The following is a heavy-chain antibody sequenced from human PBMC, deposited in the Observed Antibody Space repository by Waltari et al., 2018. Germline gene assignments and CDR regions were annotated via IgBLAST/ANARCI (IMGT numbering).Heavy chain of an antibody. J-gene: IGHJ4*02. V-gene: IGHV3-53*01. CDR3: AKGRQYSSGWGYFDY. Sequence: EVQLVESGGGLIQTGGSLRLSCAASGFNVSTNYTRRVPQAPGKGLEWVAVIYSGGSTYYADSVKGRFAITRDNSKNTLYLQMNSLTAEDTAVYYCAKGRQYSSGWGYFDYWGQGTLVTVSS. CDR2: IYSGGST. D-gene: IGHD6-19*01. CDR1: GFNVSTNY.